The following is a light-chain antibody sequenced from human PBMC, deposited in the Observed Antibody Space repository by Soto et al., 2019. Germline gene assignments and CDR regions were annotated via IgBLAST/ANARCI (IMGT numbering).Light chain of an antibody. Sequence: IVMTQSPATLSVSPGEGVTLSCRASQSVDNNLAWYQQKPGRAPRLLIYGASTRATGIPGTFSGSGSGTEFTLTISSLQSEDFAVYYCQQYNNWPRTLGQGTKVDIK. CDR2: GAS. V-gene: IGKV3-15*01. CDR1: QSVDNN. J-gene: IGKJ1*01. CDR3: QQYNNWPRT.